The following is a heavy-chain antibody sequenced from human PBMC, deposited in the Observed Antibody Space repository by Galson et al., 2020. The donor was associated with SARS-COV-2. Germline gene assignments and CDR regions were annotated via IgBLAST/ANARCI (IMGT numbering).Heavy chain of an antibody. CDR1: GFTFSSYP. V-gene: IGHV3-23*01. D-gene: IGHD1-1*01. CDR3: ARGYNCPYH. J-gene: IGHJ5*02. CDR2: ITASGDVT. Sequence: GGSLRPSCAAPGFTFSSYPVTWVRQAPGKGLEWVSAITASGDVTYYADSVKGRFTISRDNSKNTVYLQMNSLRAEDSAVYYCARGYNCPYHWGQGTLITVSS.